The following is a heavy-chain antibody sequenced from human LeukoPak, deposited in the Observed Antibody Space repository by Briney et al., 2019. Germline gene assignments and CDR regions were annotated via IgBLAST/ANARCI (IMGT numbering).Heavy chain of an antibody. CDR3: ARLTAKGIAAAGLDY. CDR1: GGSISSCY. Sequence: SETLSLTCTVSGGSISSCYWSWIRQPPGKGLEWIGYIYYSGSTNYNPSLKSRVTISVDTSKNQFSLKLSSVTAADTAVYYCARLTAKGIAAAGLDYWGQGTLVTVSS. V-gene: IGHV4-59*08. CDR2: IYYSGST. J-gene: IGHJ4*02. D-gene: IGHD6-13*01.